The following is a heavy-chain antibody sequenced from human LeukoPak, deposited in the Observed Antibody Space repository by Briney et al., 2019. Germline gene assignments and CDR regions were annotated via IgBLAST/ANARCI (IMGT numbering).Heavy chain of an antibody. CDR1: GSRFTSYW. CDR3: ARHLWSSSWYSSGFDP. D-gene: IGHD6-13*01. J-gene: IGHJ5*02. V-gene: IGHV5-51*01. CDR2: IYPGDSDT. Sequence: GGSLKISCKGSGSRFTSYWIGWVRQLPGKGLEWMGIIYPGDSDTRYSPSFQGQVTISADKSISTAYLQWSSLKASDTAMYYCARHLWSSSWYSSGFDPWGQGTLVTVSS.